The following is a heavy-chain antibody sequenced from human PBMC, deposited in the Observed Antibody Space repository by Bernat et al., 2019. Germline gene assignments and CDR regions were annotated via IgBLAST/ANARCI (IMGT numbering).Heavy chain of an antibody. V-gene: IGHV1-18*01. CDR2: ISTYQGNT. CDR1: GYIFVTYL. D-gene: IGHD1-1*01. CDR3: ARGSNVNWNHHH. J-gene: IGHJ4*02. Sequence: QVQLVQSGPEMKKPGASVQVSCKASGYIFVTYLISWVRQVPGQGLEWMGWISTYQGNTRFAQKFQGRVTLTTDSSTSLVYMELRNLRPDDTAVYYCARGSNVNWNHHHWDQGTLVTVSS.